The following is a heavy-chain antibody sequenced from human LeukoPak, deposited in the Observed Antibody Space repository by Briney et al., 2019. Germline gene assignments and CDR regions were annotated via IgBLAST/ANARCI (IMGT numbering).Heavy chain of an antibody. CDR2: IYSGGST. CDR1: RFTVSSNY. CDR3: ARDTRIYYDSSGYYYGGVYYYYGMDV. Sequence: GGSLRLSCAASRFTVSSNYMSWVRQAPGKGLEWVSVIYSGGSTYYSDSVKGRFTISRDNSKNTLYLQMNSLRAEDTAVYYCARDTRIYYDSSGYYYGGVYYYYGMDVWGQGTTVTVSS. J-gene: IGHJ6*02. V-gene: IGHV3-66*02. D-gene: IGHD3-22*01.